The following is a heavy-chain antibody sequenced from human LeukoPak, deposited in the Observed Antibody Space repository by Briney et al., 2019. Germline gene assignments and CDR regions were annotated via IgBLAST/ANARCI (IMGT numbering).Heavy chain of an antibody. CDR1: GYSISGGFY. J-gene: IGHJ4*02. Sequence: PSETPSLTCTVSGYSISGGFYWGWIRQPPGKGLEWIGSIYHSGSTYYNPSLKSRVTISVDTSKNQFSLKLSSVTAADTAVYYCARESFSYYDSGGPFDYWGQGTLVTVSS. CDR3: ARESFSYYDSGGPFDY. D-gene: IGHD3-22*01. V-gene: IGHV4-38-2*02. CDR2: IYHSGST.